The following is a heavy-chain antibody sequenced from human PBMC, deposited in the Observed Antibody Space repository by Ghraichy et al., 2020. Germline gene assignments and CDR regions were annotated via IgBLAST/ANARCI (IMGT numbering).Heavy chain of an antibody. V-gene: IGHV4-34*01. D-gene: IGHD3-22*01. J-gene: IGHJ6*02. CDR3: ARGGGYDSSGYYKAGVYYYYYGMDV. CDR2: INHSGST. CDR1: GGSFSGYY. Sequence: SETLSLTCAVYGGSFSGYYWSWIRQPPGKGLEWIGEINHSGSTNYNPSLKSRVTISVDTSKNQFSLKLSSVTAAVTAVYYCARGGGYDSSGYYKAGVYYYYYGMDVWGQGTTVTVSS.